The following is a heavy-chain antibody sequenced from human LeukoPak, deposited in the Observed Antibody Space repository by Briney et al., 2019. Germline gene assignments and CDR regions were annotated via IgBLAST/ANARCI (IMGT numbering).Heavy chain of an antibody. CDR1: GFTFSSYA. CDR2: IAASITNT. CDR3: ARRGHGSGSYYFDY. Sequence: GGSLRLSCAASGFTFSSYAMSWVRQAPGKGLEWVSAIAASITNTYYTDSVRGRFTISRDNSKNTLSLQMRSLRAEDTAVYFCARRGHGSGSYYFDYWGQGTLVTVSS. D-gene: IGHD3-10*01. V-gene: IGHV3-23*01. J-gene: IGHJ4*02.